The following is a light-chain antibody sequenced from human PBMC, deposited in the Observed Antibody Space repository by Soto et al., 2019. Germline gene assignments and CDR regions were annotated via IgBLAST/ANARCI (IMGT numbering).Light chain of an antibody. Sequence: EIVLTQSPGTLSLSPGERATLSCRASQSVSSSYLAWYQQKPCQAPRLLIYGASSRATGIPDRFSGSGSGTDFTLTISRLEPDDFAVYYCQQYGSSPPLTFGGGTKVEIK. J-gene: IGKJ4*01. CDR1: QSVSSSY. CDR2: GAS. CDR3: QQYGSSPPLT. V-gene: IGKV3-20*01.